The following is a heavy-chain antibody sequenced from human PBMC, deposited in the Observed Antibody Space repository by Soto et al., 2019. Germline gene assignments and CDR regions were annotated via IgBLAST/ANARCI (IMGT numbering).Heavy chain of an antibody. Sequence: NPSETLSLTCIVSGGSISSSSYYWGWIRQPPGKGLEWIGSIYYSGSTYYNPSPKSRVTISVDTSKNQFSLKLSSVTAADTGAFYCARHRARNWFDPWGQGTLVTVSS. CDR2: IYYSGST. J-gene: IGHJ5*02. D-gene: IGHD6-6*01. CDR1: GGSISSSSYY. V-gene: IGHV4-39*01. CDR3: ARHRARNWFDP.